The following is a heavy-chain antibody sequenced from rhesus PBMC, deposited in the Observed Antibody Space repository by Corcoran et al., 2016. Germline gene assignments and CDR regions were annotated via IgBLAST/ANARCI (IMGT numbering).Heavy chain of an antibody. V-gene: IGHV3-8*01. CDR3: AKDIEQLVFMYGLDS. J-gene: IGHJ6*01. Sequence: EVQLVESGGGLGKPGGSLRLSCAASGFRFSDFYMYWVRQAPGPGLEWISGINTGGGSTWYTDSVTGRFTISKENAKNTLYLQMDSLRAEDTAVYYCAKDIEQLVFMYGLDSWGQGVVVTVSS. D-gene: IGHD6-13*01. CDR1: GFRFSDFY. CDR2: INTGGGST.